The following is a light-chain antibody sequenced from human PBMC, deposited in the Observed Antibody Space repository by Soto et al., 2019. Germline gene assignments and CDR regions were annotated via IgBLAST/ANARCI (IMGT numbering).Light chain of an antibody. J-gene: IGLJ7*01. V-gene: IGLV1-40*01. CDR1: SYNSGAGYD. CDR2: GNS. Sequence: QSVLTQPPSVSGAPGQRVTISCTGSSYNSGAGYDVHWYQHLPGTAPKLLIYGNSNRPSGVPDRFSGSKSGTSASLAITGLKAEDEADYYCQSYDSRLSGPIFGGGTQLTVL. CDR3: QSYDSRLSGPI.